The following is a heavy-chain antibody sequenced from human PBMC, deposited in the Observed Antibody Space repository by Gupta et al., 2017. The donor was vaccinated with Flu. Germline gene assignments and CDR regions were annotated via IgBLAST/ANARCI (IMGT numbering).Heavy chain of an antibody. CDR3: AKGVQLAAAFFDS. J-gene: IGHJ4*02. D-gene: IGHD1-1*01. V-gene: IGHV3-9*01. CDR2: IRWNSDHI. Sequence: GKGLEGCSGIRWNSDHIGYAGSVKGGFAISRDNAKNSLHLQMNSLRPEDTALYYCAKGVQLAAAFFDSWGQGTLVTVSS.